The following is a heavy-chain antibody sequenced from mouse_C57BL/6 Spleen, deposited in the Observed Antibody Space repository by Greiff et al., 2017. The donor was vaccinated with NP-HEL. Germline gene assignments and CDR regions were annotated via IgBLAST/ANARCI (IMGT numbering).Heavy chain of an antibody. CDR3: AKYVTTVVATAMDY. V-gene: IGHV1-81*01. D-gene: IGHD1-1*01. J-gene: IGHJ4*01. CDR1: GYTFTSYG. Sequence: VQLQQSGAELARPGASVKLSCKASGYTFTSYGISWVKQRTGQGLEWIGEIYPRSGNTYYNEKFKGKATLTADKSSSTAYMELRSLTSEDSAVYFCAKYVTTVVATAMDYWGQGTSVTVSS. CDR2: IYPRSGNT.